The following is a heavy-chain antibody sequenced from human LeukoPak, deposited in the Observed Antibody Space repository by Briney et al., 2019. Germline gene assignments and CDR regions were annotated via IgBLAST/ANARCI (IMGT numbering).Heavy chain of an antibody. V-gene: IGHV3-49*04. CDR2: IRSKAYGGTT. CDR3: TRDSGVGETPH. D-gene: IGHD1-26*01. Sequence: GRSLRLSCTASGFTFGDYAMSWVRQAPGKGLEWVGFIRSKAYGGTTEYAASVKGRFTISRDDSKSIAYLQMNSLKTEDTAVYYCTRDSGVGETPHWGLGTLVTVSS. CDR1: GFTFGDYA. J-gene: IGHJ4*02.